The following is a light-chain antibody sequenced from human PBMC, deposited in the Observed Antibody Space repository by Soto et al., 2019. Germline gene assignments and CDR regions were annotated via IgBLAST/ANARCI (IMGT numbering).Light chain of an antibody. CDR2: ATS. Sequence: EIVLTQSPGTLSLSLGERATLSCRASQSVSSNYLAWYQQKPGQAPRLLIYATSSRATGIPDRFSGSGSGTDFTLTIIRPEPEDFAVYYGQQYGTSPRYSVGQGTKLEIK. CDR3: QQYGTSPRYS. CDR1: QSVSSNY. J-gene: IGKJ2*03. V-gene: IGKV3-20*01.